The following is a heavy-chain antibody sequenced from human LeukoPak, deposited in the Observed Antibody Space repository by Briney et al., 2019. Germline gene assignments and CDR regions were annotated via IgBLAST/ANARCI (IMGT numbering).Heavy chain of an antibody. J-gene: IGHJ6*02. CDR2: VYISGST. Sequence: SETLSLTCTVSGGSISTYFWSWIRQPAGKGLEWIGRVYISGSTLYNPSFKTRVTMSVDTSKNQFSLKVISVAAADTAVFYCARHYVDIRTVGASYYYYGLDVWGQGTTVTVSS. V-gene: IGHV4-4*07. CDR3: ARHYVDIRTVGASYYYYGLDV. D-gene: IGHD3-16*02. CDR1: GGSISTYF.